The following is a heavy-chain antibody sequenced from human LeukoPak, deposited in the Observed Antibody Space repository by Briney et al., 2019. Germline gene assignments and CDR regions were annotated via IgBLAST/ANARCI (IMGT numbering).Heavy chain of an antibody. V-gene: IGHV1-18*01. Sequence: ASVKVSCKASGYTFTKYGITWVRQAPGQGLEWMGWISCYNGNTNYAQKLQGRVTMTTDTSTSTAYMELRSLRSDDTALYYCGSGIAATFELYSDYWGQGTLVTVSP. J-gene: IGHJ4*02. CDR1: GYTFTKYG. CDR3: GSGIAATFELYSDY. D-gene: IGHD2-15*01. CDR2: ISCYNGNT.